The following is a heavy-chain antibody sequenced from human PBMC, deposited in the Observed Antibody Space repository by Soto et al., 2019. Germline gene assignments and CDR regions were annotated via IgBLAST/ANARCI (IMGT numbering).Heavy chain of an antibody. Sequence: SETLSLTCTVSGGSISSDDHYCRWIRQPPGKGLEWIGYIYYSVKTAYNPSLQSRIIISIDTSTNQFSLNLNSVTVADTAVYYCARDRSNSPDYFDYWGQGTTVTAPQ. CDR2: IYYSVKT. J-gene: IGHJ4*03. CDR1: GGSISSDDHY. CDR3: ARDRSNSPDYFDY. V-gene: IGHV4-30-4*01. D-gene: IGHD6-6*01.